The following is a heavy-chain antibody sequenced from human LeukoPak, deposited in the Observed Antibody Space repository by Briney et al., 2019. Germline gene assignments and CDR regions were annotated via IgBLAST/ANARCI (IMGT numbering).Heavy chain of an antibody. V-gene: IGHV3-30-3*01. CDR3: ARDHGYCSGGSCPRGYYFDY. CDR1: GFTFSSYA. Sequence: GGSPRLSCAASGFTFSSYAMHWVRQAPGKGLEWVAVISYDGSNKYYADSVKGRFTISRDNSKNTLYLQMNSLRAEDTAVYYCARDHGYCSGGSCPRGYYFDYWGQGTLVTVSS. J-gene: IGHJ4*02. D-gene: IGHD2-15*01. CDR2: ISYDGSNK.